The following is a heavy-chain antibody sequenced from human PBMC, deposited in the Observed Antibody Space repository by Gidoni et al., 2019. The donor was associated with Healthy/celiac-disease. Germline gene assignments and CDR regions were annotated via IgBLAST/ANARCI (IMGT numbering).Heavy chain of an antibody. J-gene: IGHJ3*02. CDR3: AKGDVLLWFGELFGAFDI. D-gene: IGHD3-10*01. CDR2: ISGSGGST. V-gene: IGHV3-23*01. Sequence: EVQLLESGGGLVQPGGSLRLSCAASEFTFSSYAMSWVRQAPGKGLEWVSAISGSGGSTYYADSVKGRFTISRDNSKNTLYLQMNSLRAEDTAVYYCAKGDVLLWFGELFGAFDIWGQGTMVTVSS. CDR1: EFTFSSYA.